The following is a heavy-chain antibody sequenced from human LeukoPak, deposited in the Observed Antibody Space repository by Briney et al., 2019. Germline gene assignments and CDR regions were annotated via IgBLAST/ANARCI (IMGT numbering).Heavy chain of an antibody. CDR1: GFTFDDYA. J-gene: IGHJ6*03. CDR3: AKGGPRYYYYYYMDV. D-gene: IGHD3-10*01. V-gene: IGHV3-43D*03. CDR2: ISWDGGST. Sequence: AGGSLRLSCAASGFTFDDYAMHSVRQAPGKGLEWVSLISWDGGSTYYADSVKGRFTISRDNSKNSLYLQMNSLRAEDTALYYCAKGGPRYYYYYYMDVWGKGTTVTVSS.